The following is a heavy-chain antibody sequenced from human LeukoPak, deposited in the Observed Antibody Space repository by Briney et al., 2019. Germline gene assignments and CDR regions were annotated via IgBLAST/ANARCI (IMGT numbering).Heavy chain of an antibody. J-gene: IGHJ6*03. CDR2: INHSGSA. CDR3: ARTTEGGYTYNYFYYYYMDV. Sequence: SETLSLTCAVYGGSFSGYYWSWIRQPPGKGLEWIGEINHSGSANYNPSLKSRVTISVDTSKNQFSLKLSSVTAADTAVYYCARTTEGGYTYNYFYYYYMDVWGKGTTVTISS. D-gene: IGHD5-24*01. CDR1: GGSFSGYY. V-gene: IGHV4-34*01.